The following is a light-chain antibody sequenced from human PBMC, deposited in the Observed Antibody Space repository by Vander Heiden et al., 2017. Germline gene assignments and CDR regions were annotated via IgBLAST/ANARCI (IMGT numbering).Light chain of an antibody. CDR2: KAS. J-gene: IGKJ1*01. CDR3: QQDNYFPWT. Sequence: IQMTQSPSTLSASVGDRVTITCRASQSISTWLAWYQQKPGKAPNLLIYKASNLESGVPSRFSGSGSGTEFTLTISSLQPDDFATYYCQQDNYFPWTFGQGTKVEIK. V-gene: IGKV1-5*03. CDR1: QSISTW.